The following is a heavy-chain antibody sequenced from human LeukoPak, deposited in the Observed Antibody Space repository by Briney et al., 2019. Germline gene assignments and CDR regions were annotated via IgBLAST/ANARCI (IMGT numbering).Heavy chain of an antibody. Sequence: GGSLRLSCAASGFTFSSYWMHWVRQAPGKGLVWVSRINGDGSTTIYADSVKGRFTISRDNAKNTLYLQINSLRAEDTAVYYCARPHTGFDSWGQGTLVTVSS. CDR3: ARPHTGFDS. V-gene: IGHV3-74*01. J-gene: IGHJ4*02. CDR2: INGDGSTT. CDR1: GFTFSSYW.